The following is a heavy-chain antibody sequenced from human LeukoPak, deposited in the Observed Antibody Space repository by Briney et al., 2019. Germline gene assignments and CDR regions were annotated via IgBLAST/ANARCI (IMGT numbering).Heavy chain of an antibody. V-gene: IGHV4-38-2*02. CDR3: ARVMTTATTWACDV. D-gene: IGHD4-17*01. J-gene: IGHJ3*01. CDR2: IYHGGST. Sequence: SETLSLTCTVSGFSISGGYYWGWIRQPPGKGLEWIGSIYHGGSTYYNPSLKSRVTISVDTPKNQFSLKLSSVTAADTAVYYCARVMTTATTWACDVWGQGTMVTVFS. CDR1: GFSISGGYY.